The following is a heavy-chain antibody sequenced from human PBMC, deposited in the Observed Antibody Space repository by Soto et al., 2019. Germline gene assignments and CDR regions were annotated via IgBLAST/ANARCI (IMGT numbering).Heavy chain of an antibody. CDR2: IYRGSP. J-gene: IGHJ2*01. D-gene: IGHD7-27*01. CDR1: GGSVSSGTYY. Sequence: QVQLQESGPGQVKPSETLFLTCTVSGGSVSSGTYYWSWIRQPAGKGLEWMGYIYRGSPNYNPSRESRATISVDTSRTQFSLMLSSVTAADMAVYYCSRDQGLGAGYFALWGRGTLVTVSS. V-gene: IGHV4-61*01. CDR3: SRDQGLGAGYFAL.